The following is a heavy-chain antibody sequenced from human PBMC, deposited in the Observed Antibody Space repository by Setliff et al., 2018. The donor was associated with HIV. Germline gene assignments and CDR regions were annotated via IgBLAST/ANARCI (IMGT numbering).Heavy chain of an antibody. Sequence: SETLSLTCTVSGGSISGSVWSWIRQPPGKGLEFVGYIYYMGRTNYNPSLKSRLTISVDKSKSQFSLKVRSVTAADTAVYYCARMDSSTWPDYYFYGMDVWGQGTTVTVSS. J-gene: IGHJ6*02. CDR2: IYYMGRT. CDR3: ARMDSSTWPDYYFYGMDV. CDR1: GGSISGSV. V-gene: IGHV4-59*01. D-gene: IGHD2-2*01.